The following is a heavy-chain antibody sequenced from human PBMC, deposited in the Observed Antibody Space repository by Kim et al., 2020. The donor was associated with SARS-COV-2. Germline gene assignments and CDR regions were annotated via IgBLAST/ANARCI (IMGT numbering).Heavy chain of an antibody. D-gene: IGHD3-10*01. V-gene: IGHV1-3*01. J-gene: IGHJ5*02. Sequence: ASVKVSCKASGYTFSSYAIHWLRQAPGQGFEWMGWINGRNGDTKYSQNFQGRVTITSDTSASTAYMGLSSLRFEDTAIYYCAGGSRGVFSWGQGTVVTVSS. CDR1: GYTFSSYA. CDR2: INGRNGDT. CDR3: AGGSRGVFS.